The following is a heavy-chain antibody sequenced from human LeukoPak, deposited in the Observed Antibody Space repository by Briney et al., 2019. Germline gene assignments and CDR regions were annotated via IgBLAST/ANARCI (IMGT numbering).Heavy chain of an antibody. D-gene: IGHD5-18*01. Sequence: GGSLRLSCAASGFTFSSCAMHWVRQAPGKGLEWVALIPYDGSSKYYADSVKGRFTISRDNSKNTLYLQLNSLRAEDTALYYCARDPKGGYSYGWGAFDIWGQGTMVTVSS. CDR1: GFTFSSCA. J-gene: IGHJ3*02. V-gene: IGHV3-30-3*01. CDR2: IPYDGSSK. CDR3: ARDPKGGYSYGWGAFDI.